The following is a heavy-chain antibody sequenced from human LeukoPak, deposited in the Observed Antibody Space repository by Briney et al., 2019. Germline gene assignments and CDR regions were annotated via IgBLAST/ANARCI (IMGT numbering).Heavy chain of an antibody. J-gene: IGHJ6*02. CDR3: AKDPARKSVDWLWNYYYYYGMDV. Sequence: PGRSLRLSCAASGFTFSSYGMHWVRQAPGKGLEWVAVISYDGSNKYYADSVKGRFTISRDNSKNTLYLQMNSLRAEDTAVYYCAKDPARKSVDWLWNYYYYYGMDVWGQGTTVTVSS. CDR1: GFTFSSYG. CDR2: ISYDGSNK. D-gene: IGHD3-9*01. V-gene: IGHV3-30*18.